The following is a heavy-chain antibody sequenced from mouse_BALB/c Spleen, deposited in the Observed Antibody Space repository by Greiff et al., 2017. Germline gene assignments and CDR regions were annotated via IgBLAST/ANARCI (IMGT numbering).Heavy chain of an antibody. CDR1: SYTFTDYA. V-gene: IGHV1-67*01. J-gene: IGHJ4*01. CDR2: ISTYYGNT. Sequence: VQLQQSGPELVRPGVSVKISCKGSSYTFTDYAMHWVKQSHAKSLEWIGVISTYYGNTNYNQKFKGKATMTVDKSSSTAYMELARLTSEDSAVYYCARGTGTGAMDYWGQGTSVTVSS. D-gene: IGHD4-1*01. CDR3: ARGTGTGAMDY.